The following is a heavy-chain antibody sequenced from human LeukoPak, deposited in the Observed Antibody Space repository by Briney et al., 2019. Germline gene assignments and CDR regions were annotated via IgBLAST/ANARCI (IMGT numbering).Heavy chain of an antibody. Sequence: SETLSLTCDVSGGSITNDNWWSWVRQSPGRGLEWIGEMHHNGITTYNPSLRGRVTMSVDKSKNQFSLRLTSVTAADTAVYYCARQVVVRRHFDYWGQGTLVTVSS. V-gene: IGHV4-4*02. D-gene: IGHD3-22*01. CDR2: MHHNGIT. CDR3: ARQVVVRRHFDY. J-gene: IGHJ4*02. CDR1: GGSITNDNW.